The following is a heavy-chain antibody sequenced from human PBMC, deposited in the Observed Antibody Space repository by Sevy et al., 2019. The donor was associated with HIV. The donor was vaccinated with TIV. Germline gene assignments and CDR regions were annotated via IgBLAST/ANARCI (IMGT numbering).Heavy chain of an antibody. Sequence: GGSLRLSCAVSGFTFSRYGMHWVRQAPGKGLEWVAFIRYDGSTKYYAESVKGRFIISRDNSKDTLYLQMNSLRGDDTSLYYCAKGLGMVQGALLSDDVWGQGTMVTVSS. D-gene: IGHD3-10*01. J-gene: IGHJ3*01. CDR2: IRYDGSTK. CDR1: GFTFSRYG. V-gene: IGHV3-30*02. CDR3: AKGLGMVQGALLSDDV.